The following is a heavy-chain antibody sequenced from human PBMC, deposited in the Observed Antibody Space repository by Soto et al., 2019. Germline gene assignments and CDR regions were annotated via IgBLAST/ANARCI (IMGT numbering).Heavy chain of an antibody. CDR2: INPNSGGT. J-gene: IGHJ4*02. CDR3: ARDPSRLGVITRVYDY. V-gene: IGHV1-2*02. D-gene: IGHD3-22*01. CDR1: GYTFTGYY. Sequence: QVQLVQSGAEVKKPGASVKVSCKASGYTFTGYYMHWVRQAPGQGLEWMGWINPNSGGTNYAQKFQGRVTMTRDTSISTAYMELSRLRSDYTAVYYCARDPSRLGVITRVYDYWGQGTLVTVSS.